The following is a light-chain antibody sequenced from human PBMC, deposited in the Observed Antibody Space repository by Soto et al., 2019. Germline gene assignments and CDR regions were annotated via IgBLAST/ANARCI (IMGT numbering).Light chain of an antibody. V-gene: IGKV3-20*01. J-gene: IGKJ2*01. CDR3: QQYYNWPLEYT. CDR1: QSVSSSY. Sequence: EIVLTQSPGTLSLSPGERATLSCRASQSVSSSYVAWYQQKPGQAPRLLIYGASSRATGIPDRFSGSGSGTDFTLTISSLQSEDFAVYWCQQYYNWPLEYTFGQGTKLEI. CDR2: GAS.